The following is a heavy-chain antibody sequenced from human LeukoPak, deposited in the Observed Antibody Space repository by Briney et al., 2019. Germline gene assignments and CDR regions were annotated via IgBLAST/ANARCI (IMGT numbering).Heavy chain of an antibody. V-gene: IGHV4-59*01. CDR1: GGSISSYY. D-gene: IGHD3-22*01. J-gene: IGHJ2*01. CDR2: IYYSGST. CDR3: ARGQTYYYDSSGYYPNWYFDL. Sequence: SETLSLTCTVSGGSISSYYWSWIRQPPGKGLEWIGYIYYSGSTNYNPSLKSRVTISVDTSKNQFSLKLSSVTAADTAVYYCARGQTYYYDSSGYYPNWYFDLWGRGTLVTVSS.